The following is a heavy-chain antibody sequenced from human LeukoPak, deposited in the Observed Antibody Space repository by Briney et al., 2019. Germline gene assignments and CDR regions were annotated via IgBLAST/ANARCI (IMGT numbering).Heavy chain of an antibody. CDR3: ARDVGPTGWFDP. CDR2: MNPNSGGT. Sequence: ASVKVSCKASGYSLTGYYLHWVRQAPGQGLEWMGWMNPNSGGTHFAQRFQGRVTMTRDTSISTAYMELSRLRSDDTAVYYCARDVGPTGWFDPWGQGTLVTVSS. V-gene: IGHV1-2*02. CDR1: GYSLTGYY. J-gene: IGHJ5*02. D-gene: IGHD1-26*01.